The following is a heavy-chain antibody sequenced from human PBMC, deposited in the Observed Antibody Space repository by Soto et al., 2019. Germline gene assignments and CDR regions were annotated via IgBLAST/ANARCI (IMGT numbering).Heavy chain of an antibody. CDR3: ARHGIGGSSGYLFGGPDY. CDR1: GYSFTSYW. V-gene: IGHV5-10-1*01. CDR2: IDPSDSYT. Sequence: GESLKISCKGSGYSFTSYWISWVRQMPGKGLEWMGRIDPSDSYTNYSPSFQGHVTISADKSISTAYLQWSSLKASDTAMYYCARHGIGGSSGYLFGGPDYWGQGTLVTVSS. J-gene: IGHJ4*02. D-gene: IGHD3-22*01.